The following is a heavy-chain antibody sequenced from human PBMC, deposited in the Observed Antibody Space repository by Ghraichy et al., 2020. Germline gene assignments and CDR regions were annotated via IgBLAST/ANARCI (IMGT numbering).Heavy chain of an antibody. CDR2: ISGSGGST. V-gene: IGHV3-23*01. Sequence: GGSLRLSCAASGFTFSSYAMSWVRQAPGKGLEWVSAISGSGGSTYYADSVKGRFTISRDNSKNTLYLQMNSLRAEDTAVYYCAKALGPLNYYDSSGYYDFVNAQPDNVWGQGTTVTVSS. D-gene: IGHD3-22*01. J-gene: IGHJ6*02. CDR3: AKALGPLNYYDSSGYYDFVNAQPDNV. CDR1: GFTFSSYA.